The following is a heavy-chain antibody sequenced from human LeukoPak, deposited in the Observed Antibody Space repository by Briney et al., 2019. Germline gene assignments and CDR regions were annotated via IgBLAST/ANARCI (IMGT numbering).Heavy chain of an antibody. CDR1: GGSFSGYY. D-gene: IGHD5-12*01. Sequence: SETLSLTCAVYGGSFSGYYWSWIRQPPGKGLEWIGYIYYSGSTNYNPSLKSRVTISVDTSKNQFSLKLSSVTAADTAVYYCASGRGYSGYELSYGMDVWGQGTTVTVSS. V-gene: IGHV4-59*01. J-gene: IGHJ6*02. CDR3: ASGRGYSGYELSYGMDV. CDR2: IYYSGST.